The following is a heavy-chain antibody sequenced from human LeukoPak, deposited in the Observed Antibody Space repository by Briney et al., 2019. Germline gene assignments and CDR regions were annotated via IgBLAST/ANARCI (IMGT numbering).Heavy chain of an antibody. CDR2: ISSADNT. J-gene: IGHJ4*02. V-gene: IGHV3-69-1*01. Sequence: AGGSLRRSGAASGFNFIGYSMTWVRRPPGKGLDWVSSISSADNTYYADSVKGRFTVSRANAGKSLYLQMDGLRPEDTAVYYCAREGYTYGHGVDFWGQGTLVTVSS. D-gene: IGHD5-18*01. CDR1: GFNFIGYS. CDR3: AREGYTYGHGVDF.